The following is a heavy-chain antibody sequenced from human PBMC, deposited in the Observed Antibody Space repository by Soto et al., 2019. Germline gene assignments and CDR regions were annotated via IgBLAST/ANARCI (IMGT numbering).Heavy chain of an antibody. D-gene: IGHD3-22*01. Sequence: PGGSLRLSCAASGFTFSSYGMHWVRQAPGKGLEWVAVISYDGSNKYYADSVKGRFTISRDNSKNTLYLQMNSLRAEDTAVYYCAKDPYYYDSSGYYGYFDYWGQGTLVTVSS. CDR3: AKDPYYYDSSGYYGYFDY. J-gene: IGHJ4*02. V-gene: IGHV3-30*18. CDR1: GFTFSSYG. CDR2: ISYDGSNK.